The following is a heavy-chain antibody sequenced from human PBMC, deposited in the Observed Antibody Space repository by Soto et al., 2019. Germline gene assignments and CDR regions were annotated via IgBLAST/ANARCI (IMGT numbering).Heavy chain of an antibody. CDR2: ISSTTNYI. CDR3: ARESEDLTSNFDY. CDR1: GFTFSRYS. V-gene: IGHV3-21*01. J-gene: IGHJ4*02. Sequence: GGSLRLSCAASGFTFSRYSMNWVRQAPGKGLEWVSSISSTTNYIYYADSMKGRFTVSRDNAKNSVYLDMNSLSAEDTAVYYCARESEDLTSNFDYWGQGTLVTVSS.